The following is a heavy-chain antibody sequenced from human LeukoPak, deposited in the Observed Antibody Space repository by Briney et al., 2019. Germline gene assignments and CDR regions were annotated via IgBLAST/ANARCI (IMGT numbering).Heavy chain of an antibody. CDR2: ISAYNGNT. Sequence: GASVKVSCKASGYTFTSYGISWVRQAPGQGLEWMGWISAYNGNTNYAQKLQGRVTMTTDTSTSTACMELRSLRSDDTAVYYCARVDLVGATWPHFDYWGQGTLVTVSS. D-gene: IGHD1-26*01. V-gene: IGHV1-18*01. J-gene: IGHJ4*02. CDR1: GYTFTSYG. CDR3: ARVDLVGATWPHFDY.